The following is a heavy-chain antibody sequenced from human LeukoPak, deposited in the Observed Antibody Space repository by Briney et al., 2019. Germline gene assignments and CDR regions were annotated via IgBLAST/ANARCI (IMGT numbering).Heavy chain of an antibody. CDR3: AELGITMIGGV. V-gene: IGHV3-21*01. CDR1: GFTFSNYN. D-gene: IGHD3-10*02. CDR2: ISSSSTYM. Sequence: GGSLRLSCAASGFTFSNYNMNWVRQAPGKGLERVSSISSSSTYMYYADSVKGRFTISRDNAKNSLYLQMNSLRAEDTAVYYCAELGITMIGGVWGKGTTVTISS. J-gene: IGHJ6*04.